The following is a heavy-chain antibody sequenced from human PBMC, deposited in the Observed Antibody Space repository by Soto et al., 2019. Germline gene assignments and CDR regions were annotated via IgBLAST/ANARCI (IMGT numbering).Heavy chain of an antibody. CDR2: INHSGST. J-gene: IGHJ6*03. CDR1: GGSFSGYY. CDR3: ARAGIAAAAYYYYYYYMDV. D-gene: IGHD6-13*01. Sequence: SETLSLTCAVYGGSFSGYYWSWIRQPPGKGLEWIGEINHSGSTNYNPSLKSRVTISVDTSKNQFSLKLSSVTAADTAVYYCARAGIAAAAYYYYYYYMDVWGKGTTVTVSS. V-gene: IGHV4-34*01.